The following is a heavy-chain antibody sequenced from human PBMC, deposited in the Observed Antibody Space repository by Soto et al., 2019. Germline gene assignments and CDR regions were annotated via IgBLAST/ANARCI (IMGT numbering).Heavy chain of an antibody. V-gene: IGHV3-23*01. CDR2: ISGSGGST. J-gene: IGHJ6*03. D-gene: IGHD2-15*01. CDR3: AKAPLVYCSGGSCYSRDYYYYMDV. CDR1: GFTFSSYA. Sequence: GGSLRLSCAASGFTFSSYARSWVRQAPGKGLEWVSAISGSGGSTYYADSVKGRFTISRDNSKNTLYLQMNSLRAEDTAVYYCAKAPLVYCSGGSCYSRDYYYYMDVWGKGTTVTVPS.